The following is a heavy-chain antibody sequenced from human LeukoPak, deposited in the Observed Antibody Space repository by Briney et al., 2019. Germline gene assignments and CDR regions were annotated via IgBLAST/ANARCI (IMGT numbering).Heavy chain of an antibody. CDR3: ARAHALWGGSGGDYYYYGMDV. V-gene: IGHV4-31*03. D-gene: IGHD3-10*01. CDR2: IYYSGST. Sequence: SETLSLTCTVSGGSISSGGYYWSWIRQHPGKGLEWIGYIYYSGSTYYNPSLKSRVTISVDTSKNQFSLKLSSVTAADTAVYYCARAHALWGGSGGDYYYYGMDVWGKGTTVTVSS. J-gene: IGHJ6*04. CDR1: GGSISSGGYY.